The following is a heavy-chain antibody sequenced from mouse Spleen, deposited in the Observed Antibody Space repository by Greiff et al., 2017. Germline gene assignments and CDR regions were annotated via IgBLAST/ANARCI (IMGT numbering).Heavy chain of an antibody. CDR1: GFTFSSYA. Sequence: EVMLVESGGGLVKLGGSLKLSCAASGFTFSSYAMSWVRQTPEKRLEWVATISSGGGNTYYPDSVKGRFTISRDNAKNTLYLQMSSLKSEDTAMYYCARHRGTGAMDYWGQGTSVTVSS. V-gene: IGHV5-9*01. D-gene: IGHD3-3*01. J-gene: IGHJ4*01. CDR2: ISSGGGNT. CDR3: ARHRGTGAMDY.